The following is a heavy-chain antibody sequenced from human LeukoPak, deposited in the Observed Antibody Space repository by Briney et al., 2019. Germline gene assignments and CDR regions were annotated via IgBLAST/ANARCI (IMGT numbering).Heavy chain of an antibody. J-gene: IGHJ4*02. Sequence: PGGSLRLSCAASGFTLTNYWMSWGRQAPGKGLEWVANIKQDGSEKYYVDSVKGRFTISRDNAKTSVYLQMNSLRVEDTAVYYCARGRDFDWLLWWGQGTLVTVSS. V-gene: IGHV3-7*01. D-gene: IGHD3-9*01. CDR2: IKQDGSEK. CDR1: GFTLTNYW. CDR3: ARGRDFDWLLW.